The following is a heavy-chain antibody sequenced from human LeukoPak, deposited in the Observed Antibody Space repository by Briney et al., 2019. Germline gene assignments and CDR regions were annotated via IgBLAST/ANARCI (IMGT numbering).Heavy chain of an antibody. J-gene: IGHJ6*03. D-gene: IGHD1-1*01. Sequence: ASVKVSCKASGYTFTNYGISWVRQAPGQGLEWMGWINPYNGNTKYVQKLQGRVTMTTDTSTSTAYMELRSLRSDDTAVYYCARDKNYLGTTYYYYYMDVWGKGTTVTVSS. CDR2: INPYNGNT. CDR3: ARDKNYLGTTYYYYYMDV. CDR1: GYTFTNYG. V-gene: IGHV1-18*01.